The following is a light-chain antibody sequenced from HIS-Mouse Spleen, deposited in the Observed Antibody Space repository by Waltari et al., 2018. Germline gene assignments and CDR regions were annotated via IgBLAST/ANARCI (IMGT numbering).Light chain of an antibody. J-gene: IGLJ1*01. V-gene: IGLV2-14*01. CDR2: EVS. CDR3: SSYAGSSTFPV. CDR1: SSEGGGYNY. Sequence: QSALTQPASVSGSAGQSIPIPCTGTSSEGGGYNYVPCYQQHPGKAPNLMIYEVSNRPSGVSNRFSGSKSGNTASLTISGLQAEDEADYYCSSYAGSSTFPVFGTGTKVTVL.